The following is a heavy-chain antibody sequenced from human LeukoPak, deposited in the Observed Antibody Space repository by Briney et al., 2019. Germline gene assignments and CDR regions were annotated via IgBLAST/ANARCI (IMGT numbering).Heavy chain of an antibody. CDR1: GFTFSIYT. CDR3: ARTHGTLTGSGFDY. CDR2: ISSSSRSI. V-gene: IGHV3-21*01. Sequence: PGGSLRLSCAASGFTFSIYTMSWVRHAPGKGLEWVSSISSSSRSIFYADSVRGRFTTSRDNAKNSLFLQMNSLRAEDTAVYYCARTHGTLTGSGFDYWGQGTLVTVSS. J-gene: IGHJ4*02. D-gene: IGHD1-20*01.